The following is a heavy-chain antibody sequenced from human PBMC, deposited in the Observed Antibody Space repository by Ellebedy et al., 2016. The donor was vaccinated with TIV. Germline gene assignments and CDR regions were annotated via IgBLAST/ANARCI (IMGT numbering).Heavy chain of an antibody. Sequence: MPSETLSLTCTVSGGSISSYYWSWIRQPPGKGLAWIGYIYYSGSTYYNPSLKSRVTISVDTSKNQFSLKLSSVTAADTAVYYCASESNSGYFDYWGQGILVTVSS. CDR1: GGSISSYY. J-gene: IGHJ4*02. D-gene: IGHD4-11*01. CDR2: IYYSGST. CDR3: ASESNSGYFDY. V-gene: IGHV4-59*08.